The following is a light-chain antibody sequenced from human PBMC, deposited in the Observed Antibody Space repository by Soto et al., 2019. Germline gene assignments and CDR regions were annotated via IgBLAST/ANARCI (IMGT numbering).Light chain of an antibody. CDR2: WAS. J-gene: IGKJ4*01. Sequence: DIVMIQSPGSLPGSLGGKANITCTHSQSVLYSANNENYLAWYQQKPGQPPKLLIHWASTRESGVPDRFSGSGSGTDFALTISSLQAEDVAVYYCQQYYSSPLTVGGGNKVDIK. CDR3: QQYYSSPLT. V-gene: IGKV4-1*01. CDR1: QSVLYSANNENY.